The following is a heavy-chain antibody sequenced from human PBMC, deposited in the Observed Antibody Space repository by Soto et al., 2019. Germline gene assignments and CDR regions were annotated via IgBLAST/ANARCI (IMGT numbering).Heavy chain of an antibody. CDR2: IIPIFGTA. D-gene: IGHD4-4*01. CDR1: GGTFSSYA. J-gene: IGHJ6*02. CDR3: ARQAIGARKYHYRYLDV. V-gene: IGHV1-69*13. Sequence: SVKVSCKASGGTFSSYAISWVRQAPGQGLEWMGGIIPIFGTANYAQKFQGRVTITADESTSTAYMELSSLRPEDTAIYYCARQAIGARKYHYRYLDVWGLGTTVTVS.